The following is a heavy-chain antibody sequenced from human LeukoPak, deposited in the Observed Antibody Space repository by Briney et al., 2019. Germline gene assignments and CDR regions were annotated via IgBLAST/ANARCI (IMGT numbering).Heavy chain of an antibody. V-gene: IGHV3-74*01. CDR1: GFTFSSYW. J-gene: IGHJ4*02. CDR3: ARLASGWSPFDY. Sequence: PGGSLRLSCAASGFTFSSYWMHWVRHAPGKGLVWVSRINSDGSMTGYADSVKGRFTISRDNAKNTLYLQMNSLRAEDTAVYYCARLASGWSPFDYWGQGTLVTVSS. CDR2: INSDGSMT. D-gene: IGHD6-19*01.